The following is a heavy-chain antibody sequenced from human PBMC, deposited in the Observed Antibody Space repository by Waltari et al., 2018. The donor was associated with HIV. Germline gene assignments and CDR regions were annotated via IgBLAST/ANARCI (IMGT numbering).Heavy chain of an antibody. V-gene: IGHV1-24*01. J-gene: IGHJ1*01. D-gene: IGHD2-15*01. CDR3: VTLYNESPLYSNF. CDR2: VDPKNGRP. CDR1: GYPLSDLS. Sequence: QLIQSTSALKRPGASVTISCQVSGYPLSDLSMQWVRQGRGRRLEWMGGVDPKNGRPVYSRRFWGRVSLAEDTSEDTAFLELNRLTSDDTAVYYCVTLYNESPLYSNFWGQGTLVTV.